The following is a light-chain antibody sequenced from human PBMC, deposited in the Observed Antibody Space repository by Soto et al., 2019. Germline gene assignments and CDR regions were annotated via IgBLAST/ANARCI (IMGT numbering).Light chain of an antibody. CDR1: SSDIGGYNF. CDR2: DVT. CDR3: SSYRSSATLPV. Sequence: QSALTQPASVSGSPGQSITISCSGTSSDIGGYNFISWYQQHPGKAPKLIIYDVTNRPSGISHRFSGPKSGNTASLTISGLQVDDEADYYCSSYRSSATLPVFGGGTKVTVL. J-gene: IGLJ3*02. V-gene: IGLV2-14*03.